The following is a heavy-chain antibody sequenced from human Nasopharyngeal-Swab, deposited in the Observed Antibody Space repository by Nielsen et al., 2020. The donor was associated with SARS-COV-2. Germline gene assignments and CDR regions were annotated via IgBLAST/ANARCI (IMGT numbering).Heavy chain of an antibody. CDR3: ARDPTSVAGTGDYYYGMDV. V-gene: IGHV1-2*06. J-gene: IGHJ6*02. D-gene: IGHD6-19*01. CDR1: GGTFSSYA. CDR2: INPNSGGT. Sequence: ASVKVSCKASGGTFSSYAISWVRQAPGQGLEWMGRINPNSGGTNYAQKFQGRVTMTRDTSISTAYMELSRLRSDDTAVYYCARDPTSVAGTGDYYYGMDVWGQGTTVTVSS.